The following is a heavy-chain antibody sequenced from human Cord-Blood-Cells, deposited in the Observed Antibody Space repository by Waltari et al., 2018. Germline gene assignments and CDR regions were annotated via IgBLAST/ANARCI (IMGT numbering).Heavy chain of an antibody. CDR2: IDYSGST. J-gene: IGHJ4*02. D-gene: IGHD4-17*01. Sequence: QLQLQESGPGLVKPSETLSLTCTVSGGSISSSSYYWGWIRQPPGKGLEWIGSIDYSGSTYYNPSLKSRVTISVDTSKNQFSLKLSSVTAADTAVYYCARHEDGDYAGYWGQGTLVTVSS. V-gene: IGHV4-39*01. CDR3: ARHEDGDYAGY. CDR1: GGSISSSSYY.